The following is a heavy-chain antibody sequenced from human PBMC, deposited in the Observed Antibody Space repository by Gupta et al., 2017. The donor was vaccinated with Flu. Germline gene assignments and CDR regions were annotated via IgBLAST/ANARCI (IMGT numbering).Heavy chain of an antibody. CDR2: IYYSGST. D-gene: IGHD2-2*01. V-gene: IGHV4-31*03. Sequence: QVQLQESGPGLVKPSQTLSLTCTVSGGSISSGGYYWSWIRQHPGKGLEWIGYIYYSGSTYYNPSLKSRVTISVDTSKNQFSLKLSSVTAADTAVYYCASTIVVPAAAPLNGMDVWGQGTTVTVSS. CDR1: GGSISSGGYY. J-gene: IGHJ6*02. CDR3: ASTIVVPAAAPLNGMDV.